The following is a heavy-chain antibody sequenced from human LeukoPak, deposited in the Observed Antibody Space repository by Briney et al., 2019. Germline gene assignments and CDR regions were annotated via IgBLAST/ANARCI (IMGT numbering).Heavy chain of an antibody. CDR2: IYYSGST. D-gene: IGHD1-26*01. CDR1: GGSISSSSYY. V-gene: IGHV4-39*01. Sequence: SETLSITCTVSGGSISSSSYYWGWIRQPPGKGLEWIGSIYYSGSTYYNPSLKSRVTISVDTSKNQFSLKLSSVTAADTAVYYCARPVSGSYSGDAFDIWGQGTMVTVSS. J-gene: IGHJ3*02. CDR3: ARPVSGSYSGDAFDI.